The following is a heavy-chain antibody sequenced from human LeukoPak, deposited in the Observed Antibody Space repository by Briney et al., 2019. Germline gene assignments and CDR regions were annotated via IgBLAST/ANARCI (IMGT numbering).Heavy chain of an antibody. CDR2: ISSSSSYI. CDR1: GFTFSSYS. CDR3: ARVGILNWFDP. Sequence: GGSLRLSCAASGFTFSSYSMNWVRQAPGKGLEWVSSISSSSSYIYYADSVKGRFTISRDNAKNSLYLQMNSLRAEDAAVYYCARVGILNWFDPWGQGTLVTVSS. V-gene: IGHV3-21*01. J-gene: IGHJ5*02.